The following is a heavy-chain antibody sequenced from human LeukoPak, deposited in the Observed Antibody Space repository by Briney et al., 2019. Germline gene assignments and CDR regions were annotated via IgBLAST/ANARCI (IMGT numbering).Heavy chain of an antibody. J-gene: IGHJ4*02. CDR2: IIPIFGTA. D-gene: IGHD5-12*01. CDR3: ARVPYSGYEYYFDY. Sequence: SVKVSCKXSGGTFSSNAISWVRQAPGQGLEWMGRIIPIFGTANYAQKFQGRVTITTDESTSTAYMELSSLRSEDTAVYYCARVPYSGYEYYFDYWGQGTLVTVSS. V-gene: IGHV1-69*05. CDR1: GGTFSSNA.